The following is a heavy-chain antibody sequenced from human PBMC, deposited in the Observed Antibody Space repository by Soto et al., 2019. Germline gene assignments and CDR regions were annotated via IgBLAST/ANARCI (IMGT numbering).Heavy chain of an antibody. V-gene: IGHV1-69*13. CDR3: ASVLELHYYYGMDV. Sequence: SVKVSCKTSGWTFSIYAISWVRQALGQGLEWMGGIIPIFGTANYAQKFQGRVTITADESTSTAYMELSSLRSEDTAVYYCASVLELHYYYGMDVWGQGTTVTSP. J-gene: IGHJ6*02. CDR2: IIPIFGTA. CDR1: GWTFSIYA. D-gene: IGHD1-7*01.